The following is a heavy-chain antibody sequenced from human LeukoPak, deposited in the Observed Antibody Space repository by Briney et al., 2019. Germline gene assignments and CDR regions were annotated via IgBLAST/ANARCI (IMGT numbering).Heavy chain of an antibody. CDR3: VKDTGLIRGVPDY. CDR2: ISGSGTST. D-gene: IGHD3-10*01. CDR1: GFTFSNYA. Sequence: GGSLRLSCAASGFTFSNYAMTWVRQAPGKGLEWVSVISGSGTSTYYADSVKGRFTISRDNSKSTLYLQMDSLRAEDTALYYCVKDTGLIRGVPDYWGQGTLVTVSS. J-gene: IGHJ4*02. V-gene: IGHV3-23*01.